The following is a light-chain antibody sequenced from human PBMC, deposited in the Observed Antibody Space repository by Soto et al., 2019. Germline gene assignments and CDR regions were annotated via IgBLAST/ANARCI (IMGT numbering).Light chain of an antibody. CDR3: AAWDDSLSGRV. J-gene: IGLJ2*01. V-gene: IGLV1-47*01. Sequence: QSVLTQPPSASGTPGQRVTISCSGSTSNIGSNYVYWYQQLPGTAPKLLIYMNNQRPSGVPDRFSGSKSGTSASLAISGLRSEDEADYYCAAWDDSLSGRVFGGGPKVTVL. CDR1: TSNIGSNY. CDR2: MNN.